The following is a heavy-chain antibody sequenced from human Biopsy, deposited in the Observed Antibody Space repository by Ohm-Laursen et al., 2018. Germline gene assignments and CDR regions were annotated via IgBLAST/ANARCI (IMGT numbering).Heavy chain of an antibody. V-gene: IGHV4-59*01. J-gene: IGHJ6*02. CDR3: ARGGSGSGYYGMDV. D-gene: IGHD3-10*01. Sequence: GTLSLTCSISGGSISGYYWNWIRQSPGKGLEWIGYIWSSGTTDYNPSLQSRVSMSLELSTDQFSLKVDSVTAADTAVYYCARGGSGSGYYGMDVWGQGTTVTVSS. CDR2: IWSSGTT. CDR1: GGSISGYY.